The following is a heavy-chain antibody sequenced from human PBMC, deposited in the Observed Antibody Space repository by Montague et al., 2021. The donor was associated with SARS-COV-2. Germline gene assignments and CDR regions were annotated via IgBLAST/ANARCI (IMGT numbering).Heavy chain of an antibody. J-gene: IGHJ4*02. V-gene: IGHV4-34*01. Sequence: SETLSLTCAVYGGSFSDYFCTWIRQPPGKGLEWIGEINHHGTSNYNPSLKSRVSISVDTSKNHFSLYLGSVTAADTAVYYCARGRQHFNMIVVVMTGGEYYFDSWGQGTLVTVSS. CDR3: ARGRQHFNMIVVVMTGGEYYFDS. CDR2: INHHGTS. CDR1: GGSFSDYF. D-gene: IGHD3-22*01.